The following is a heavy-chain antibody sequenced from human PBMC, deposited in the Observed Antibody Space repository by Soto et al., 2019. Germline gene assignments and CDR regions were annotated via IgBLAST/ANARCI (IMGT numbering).Heavy chain of an antibody. CDR2: ISYDGSNK. CDR3: AKDRRAAARLRYFDY. V-gene: IGHV3-30*18. CDR1: GFTFSSYG. Sequence: QVQLVESGGGVVQPGRSLRLSCAASGFTFSSYGMHWVRQAPGKGLEWVAVISYDGSNKYYADSVKGRFTISRDNSKNTLYLQMNSLRAEDMAVYYCAKDRRAAARLRYFDYWGQGTLSPSPQ. J-gene: IGHJ4*02. D-gene: IGHD6-6*01.